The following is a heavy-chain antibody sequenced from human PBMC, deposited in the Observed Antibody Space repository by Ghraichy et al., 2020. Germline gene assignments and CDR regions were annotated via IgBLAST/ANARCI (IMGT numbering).Heavy chain of an antibody. Sequence: SETLSLTCAVYGGSFSGYYWSWIRQPPGKGLEWIGEINHSGSTNYNPSLKSRVTISVDTSKNQFSLKLSSVTAADTAVYYCARGNHRLDYYDSSGYKPGFDYWGQGTLVTVSS. CDR1: GGSFSGYY. J-gene: IGHJ4*02. D-gene: IGHD3-22*01. V-gene: IGHV4-34*01. CDR3: ARGNHRLDYYDSSGYKPGFDY. CDR2: INHSGST.